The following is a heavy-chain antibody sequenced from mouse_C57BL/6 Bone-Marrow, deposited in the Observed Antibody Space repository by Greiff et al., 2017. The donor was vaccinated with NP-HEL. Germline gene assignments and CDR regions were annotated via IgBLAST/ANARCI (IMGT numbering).Heavy chain of an antibody. CDR2: ISDGGSYT. V-gene: IGHV5-4*01. Sequence: EVKLMESGGGLVKPGGSLKLSCAASGFTFSSYAMSWVRQTPEKRLEWVATISDGGSYTYYPDNVKGRFTISRDNAKNNLYLHMSHLKSEDTAMYYCARDLAGAWYFDVWGTGTTVTVSS. CDR3: ARDLAGAWYFDV. CDR1: GFTFSSYA. J-gene: IGHJ1*03.